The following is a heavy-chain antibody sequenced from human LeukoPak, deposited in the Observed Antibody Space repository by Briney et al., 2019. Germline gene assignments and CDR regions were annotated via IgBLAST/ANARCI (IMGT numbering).Heavy chain of an antibody. J-gene: IGHJ6*02. V-gene: IGHV4-61*08. Sequence: SETLSLTCTVSGGSISSGDYYWSWLRQPPGKGLEWIGYIYYSGGTNYNPSLKSRVTISVDTSKNQFSLKLSSVTAADTAVYYCARDVRDYYGMDVWGQGTTVTVSS. CDR3: ARDVRDYYGMDV. CDR2: IYYSGGT. D-gene: IGHD6-6*01. CDR1: GGSISSGDYY.